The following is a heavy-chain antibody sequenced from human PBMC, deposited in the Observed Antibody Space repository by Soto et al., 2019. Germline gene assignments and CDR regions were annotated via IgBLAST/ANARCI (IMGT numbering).Heavy chain of an antibody. CDR3: AKVQGERYYDFWSGPYFY. V-gene: IGHV3-30*18. D-gene: IGHD3-3*01. CDR2: LSYDGSNK. J-gene: IGHJ4*02. Sequence: GGSLRLSCAASGFTFSSYGMHWVRQAPGKGLEWVAVLSYDGSNKYYADSVKGRFTISRDNSKNTLYLQMNSLRAEDTAVYYCAKVQGERYYDFWSGPYFYWGQGTLVTVSS. CDR1: GFTFSSYG.